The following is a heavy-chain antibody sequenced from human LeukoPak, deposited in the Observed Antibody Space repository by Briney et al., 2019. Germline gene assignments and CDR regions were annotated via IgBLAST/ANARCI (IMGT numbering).Heavy chain of an antibody. J-gene: IGHJ6*04. CDR1: GESITRGYYF. CDR3: ARDVAVRGLPYYGMDV. D-gene: IGHD3-10*01. Sequence: SETPSLTCTVPGESITRGYYFRSWIRQPARQTLEWIGRIYSSGTTNYNPSLKSRVTISVDTSNNQVAVWVTSVTAGDTAVYYCARDVAVRGLPYYGMDVWGEGTTVTVCS. V-gene: IGHV4-61*02. CDR2: IYSSGTT.